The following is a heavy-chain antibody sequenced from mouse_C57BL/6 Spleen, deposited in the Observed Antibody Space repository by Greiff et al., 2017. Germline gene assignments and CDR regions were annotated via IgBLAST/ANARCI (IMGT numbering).Heavy chain of an antibody. V-gene: IGHV1-80*01. Sequence: QVQLQQSGAELVKPGASVKISCKACGCAFRSYWENGVKQRPGEGREWIGQIYPGDGDTNYNGKFKGKATLTADKSSSTAYMQLSSLTSEDSAVYFCARSVLGRFDYWGQGTTLTVSS. CDR1: GCAFRSYW. D-gene: IGHD4-1*01. CDR3: ARSVLGRFDY. J-gene: IGHJ2*01. CDR2: IYPGDGDT.